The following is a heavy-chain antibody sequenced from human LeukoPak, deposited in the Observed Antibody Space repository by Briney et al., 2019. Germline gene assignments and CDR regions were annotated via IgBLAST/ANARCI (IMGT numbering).Heavy chain of an antibody. Sequence: GGSLRLSCAASGFTFNSYGMHWVRQAPGKGLEWVAVIWYDGSNKYYADSVKGRFTISRDNSENTLYLQMDSLGAEDTAVYYCARDPGVRWLVGFDYWGQGTLVTVSS. J-gene: IGHJ4*02. CDR3: ARDPGVRWLVGFDY. V-gene: IGHV3-33*01. CDR2: IWYDGSNK. D-gene: IGHD6-19*01. CDR1: GFTFNSYG.